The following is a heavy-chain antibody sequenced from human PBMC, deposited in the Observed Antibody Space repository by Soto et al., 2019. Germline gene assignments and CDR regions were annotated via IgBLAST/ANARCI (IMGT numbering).Heavy chain of an antibody. CDR2: VYDSGST. CDR1: GDSINNYY. CDR3: ARGTKYYYQGMDV. V-gene: IGHV4-59*01. Sequence: PSETLSLTCTVSGDSINNYYWTWIRQPPGKGLEWIGYVYDSGSTSYNPSLKSRLTISVDTSKNQFSLKLKSVTAADTAVYYRARGTKYYYQGMDVWGQGTTVTVS. J-gene: IGHJ6*02.